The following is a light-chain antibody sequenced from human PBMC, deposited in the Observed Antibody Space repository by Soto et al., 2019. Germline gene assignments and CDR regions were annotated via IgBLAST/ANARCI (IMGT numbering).Light chain of an antibody. CDR2: GAS. V-gene: IGKV3-20*01. CDR1: QSVSSSY. J-gene: IGKJ1*01. CDR3: QQYGSSRT. Sequence: EIVLTQSPGTLSLSPGERATLSCRASQSVSSSYLAWYQQKPGQAPRLLIYGASSRATGIPDRFSGSGSGTDLTLTISRLETEDFAVYYCQQYGSSRTFGQGTKVEIK.